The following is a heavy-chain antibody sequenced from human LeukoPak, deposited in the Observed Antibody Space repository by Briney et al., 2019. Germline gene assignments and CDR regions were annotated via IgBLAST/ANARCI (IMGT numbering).Heavy chain of an antibody. V-gene: IGHV3-23*01. CDR1: GFTFSSYA. Sequence: GGSLRLSCAASGFTFSSYAMTWVRQAPGKGLEWVSAISGSGGSRYYADFVKGRFTISRDNSKNTLYLQMNSLRAEDTAVYYCAKIPTLFGVDLFDYWGQGTLVTVSS. J-gene: IGHJ4*02. D-gene: IGHD3-3*01. CDR3: AKIPTLFGVDLFDY. CDR2: ISGSGGSR.